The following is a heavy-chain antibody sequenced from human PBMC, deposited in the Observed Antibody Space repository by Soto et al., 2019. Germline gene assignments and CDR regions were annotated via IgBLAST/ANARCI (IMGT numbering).Heavy chain of an antibody. D-gene: IGHD3-22*01. V-gene: IGHV3-30*18. CDR3: AKECYDSSGYYYVEAFDI. J-gene: IGHJ3*02. CDR2: ISYDGSNK. CDR1: GFTFSSYG. Sequence: QVQLVESGGGVVQPGRSLRLSCAASGFTFSSYGMHWVRQAPGKGLEWVAVISYDGSNKYYADSVKGRFTISRDNSKNTLYLQMNSLRAEDTAVYYWAKECYDSSGYYYVEAFDIWGQGTMVTVSS.